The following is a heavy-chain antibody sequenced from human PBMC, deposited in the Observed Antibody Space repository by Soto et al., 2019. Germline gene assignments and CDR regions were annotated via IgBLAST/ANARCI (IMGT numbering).Heavy chain of an antibody. V-gene: IGHV3-11*01. CDR1: GFTFSDYY. D-gene: IGHD4-17*01. J-gene: IGHJ3*02. Sequence: QVPLVESGGGLVKPGGSLRLSCAASGFTFSDYYMSWIRQAPGKGLEWVSYISSSGSTIYYADSVKGRFTISRYNDXNSLYLQMNSLRAEDTAVYYCATDYAGPPRDAFDIWGQGTMVTVSS. CDR2: ISSSGSTI. CDR3: ATDYAGPPRDAFDI.